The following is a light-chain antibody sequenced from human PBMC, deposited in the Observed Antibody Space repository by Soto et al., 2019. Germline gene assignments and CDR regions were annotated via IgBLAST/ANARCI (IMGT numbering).Light chain of an antibody. V-gene: IGKV1-5*01. CDR3: QQYNSYSPT. CDR1: QSISSW. Sequence: IQLTQSQSSLSASVGDRVTLTCRASQSISSWLAWYQQKPGKAPKLLIYDASSLESGVPSRFSGSGSGTEFTLTISSLQPDDFATYYCQQYNSYSPTFGQGTKVDI. CDR2: DAS. J-gene: IGKJ1*01.